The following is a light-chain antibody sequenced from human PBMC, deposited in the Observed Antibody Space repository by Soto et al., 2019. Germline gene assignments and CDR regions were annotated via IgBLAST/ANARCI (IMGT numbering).Light chain of an antibody. V-gene: IGLV1-44*01. CDR3: AVWDDSLSGMI. CDR1: SPNIETNT. Sequence: QSALTQPPSASGTPGQRVTISCSGSSPNIETNTVDWYQHLPGTAPKVLIFNNNQRPSGVPDRFSGSKSGTSASLAISGLQSEDEAHYYCAVWDDSLSGMIFGGGTKVTVL. J-gene: IGLJ2*01. CDR2: NNN.